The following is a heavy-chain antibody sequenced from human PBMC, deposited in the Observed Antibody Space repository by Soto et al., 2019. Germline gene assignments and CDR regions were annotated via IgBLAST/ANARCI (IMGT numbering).Heavy chain of an antibody. D-gene: IGHD2-15*01. CDR1: GYTLTELS. Sequence: QVQLVQSGAEVKKPGASVKVSCKVSGYTLTELSMHWVRRAPGKGLEWMGGFDPEDGEIIYAQKFQGRVTMTENTPTDTAFMELSSVTSEDTAVYYGASRYWSGGSCYSGAFDSWGQGTMVTVSS. J-gene: IGHJ3*02. CDR2: FDPEDGEI. CDR3: ASRYWSGGSCYSGAFDS. V-gene: IGHV1-24*01.